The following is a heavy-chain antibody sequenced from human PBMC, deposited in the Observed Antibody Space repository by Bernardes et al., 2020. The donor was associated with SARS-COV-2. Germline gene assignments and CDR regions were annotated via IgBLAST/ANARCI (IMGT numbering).Heavy chain of an antibody. V-gene: IGHV1-24*01. CDR2: FDPEDGET. CDR1: GYTLTELS. CDR3: ATVVKGSGWYGVFDY. D-gene: IGHD6-19*01. Sequence: ASVKVSCKVSGYTLTELSMHWVRQAPGKGLEWMGGFDPEDGETIYAQKFQGRVTMTEDTSTDTAYMELSSLRSEDTAVYYCATVVKGSGWYGVFDYWGQGTLVTVS. J-gene: IGHJ4*02.